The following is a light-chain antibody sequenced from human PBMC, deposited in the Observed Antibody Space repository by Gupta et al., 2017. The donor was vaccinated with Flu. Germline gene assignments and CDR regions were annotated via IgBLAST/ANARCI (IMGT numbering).Light chain of an antibody. Sequence: SLGERATINCKSSQSVLYSSNNKNYLAWYQQKPGQPPKLLIYWASTRESGVPDRFSGSGSGTDFTLTISSLQAEDVAVYYCQQYYSTPVHFGQGTKLEIK. CDR1: QSVLYSSNNKNY. CDR3: QQYYSTPVH. J-gene: IGKJ2*01. V-gene: IGKV4-1*01. CDR2: WAS.